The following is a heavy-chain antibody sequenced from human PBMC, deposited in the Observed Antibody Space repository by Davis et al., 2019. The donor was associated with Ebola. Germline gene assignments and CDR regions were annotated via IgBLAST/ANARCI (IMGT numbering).Heavy chain of an antibody. V-gene: IGHV3-48*04. CDR3: ARVSYSMTTEDY. CDR2: IGISGGTV. D-gene: IGHD4-17*01. J-gene: IGHJ4*02. Sequence: PGGSLRLSCAASGFTFTRYTMNWVRQAPGKGLEWVSYIGISGGTVSYADSVKGRFTIFRDNAKNSLYLQMNSLRAEDTAVYYCARVSYSMTTEDYWGQGTLVTVSS. CDR1: GFTFTRYT.